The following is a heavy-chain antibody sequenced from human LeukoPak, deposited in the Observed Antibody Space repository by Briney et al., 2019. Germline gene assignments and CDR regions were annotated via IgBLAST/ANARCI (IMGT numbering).Heavy chain of an antibody. V-gene: IGHV4-59*08. J-gene: IGHJ4*02. Sequence: SETLSLTCTASGGSISSYYWSWIRQPPGKGLEWIGYIYYSGSTNYNPSLKSRVTISVDTSKNQFSLKLSSVTAADTAVYYCARHPDYGGNFDYWGQGTLVTVSS. CDR2: IYYSGST. D-gene: IGHD4-23*01. CDR1: GGSISSYY. CDR3: ARHPDYGGNFDY.